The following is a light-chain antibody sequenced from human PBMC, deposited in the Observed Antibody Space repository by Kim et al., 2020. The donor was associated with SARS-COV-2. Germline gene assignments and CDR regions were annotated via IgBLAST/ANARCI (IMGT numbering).Light chain of an antibody. CDR3: QVWDSDSDHVV. CDR1: NIGSKS. V-gene: IGLV3-21*01. CDR2: YDN. Sequence: APGKRTRITCWGDNIGSKSVHWYQQKPGQDPVLVIYYDNIRPSGIPERFSGSNSGSTATLTITRVEGGDEADFYCQVWDSDSDHVVFGGGTQLTVL. J-gene: IGLJ2*01.